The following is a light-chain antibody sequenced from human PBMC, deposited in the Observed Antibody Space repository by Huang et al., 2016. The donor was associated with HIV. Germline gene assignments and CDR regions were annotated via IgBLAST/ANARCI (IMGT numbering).Light chain of an antibody. Sequence: EIVMTQSPATLSVSPGERATVSCRASQSINSKLAWDQQQPGQAPRLLIYGASTKATGIPARFRGSGSGTEFTLTISSLQSEDFAFYYCQHYNNWPPLVTFGGGTKVEIK. V-gene: IGKV3-15*01. CDR3: QHYNNWPPLVT. CDR2: GAS. J-gene: IGKJ4*01. CDR1: QSINSK.